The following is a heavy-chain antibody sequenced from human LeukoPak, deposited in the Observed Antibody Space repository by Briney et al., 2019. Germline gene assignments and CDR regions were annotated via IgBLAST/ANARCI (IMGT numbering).Heavy chain of an antibody. CDR3: ASRPEKCSYGPNWFDP. Sequence: GGSLRLSCAASGFTFSSYWMSWVRQAPGKGLEWVANIKQDGSEKYYVDSVKGRFTISRDNAKNSLYLQMNSLRAEDTAVYYCASRPEKCSYGPNWFDPWGKGTLVTVSS. D-gene: IGHD5-18*01. CDR2: IKQDGSEK. V-gene: IGHV3-7*01. J-gene: IGHJ5*02. CDR1: GFTFSSYW.